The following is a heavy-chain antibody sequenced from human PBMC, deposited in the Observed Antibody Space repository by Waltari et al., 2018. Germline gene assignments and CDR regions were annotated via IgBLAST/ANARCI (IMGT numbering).Heavy chain of an antibody. V-gene: IGHV3-7*01. CDR1: GFTFSSYW. J-gene: IGHJ4*02. CDR2: IKQEGSEK. CDR3: ARVVGGLGSPWGYYFDY. D-gene: IGHD7-27*01. Sequence: EVQLVESGGGLVQPGGSLRLSCAASGFTFSSYWMSWVRQAPGKGLEWVANIKQEGSEKYDVDSVKGRFTISRDNAKNSLYLQMNSLRAEDTAVYYCARVVGGLGSPWGYYFDYWGQGTLVTVSS.